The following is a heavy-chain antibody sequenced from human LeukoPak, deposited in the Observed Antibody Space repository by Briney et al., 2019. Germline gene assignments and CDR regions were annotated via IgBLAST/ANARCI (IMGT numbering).Heavy chain of an antibody. Sequence: AASVKVSCKASGYTFTTYYTHWVRQAPGQGLEWMGIINPSGGSTNYAQKFQGRVTMTRDTSTSTVYMELSSLRSEDTAMYYCARDQGISSPFDYWGQGTLVTVSS. CDR1: GYTFTTYY. J-gene: IGHJ4*02. D-gene: IGHD6-13*01. V-gene: IGHV1-46*01. CDR2: INPSGGST. CDR3: ARDQGISSPFDY.